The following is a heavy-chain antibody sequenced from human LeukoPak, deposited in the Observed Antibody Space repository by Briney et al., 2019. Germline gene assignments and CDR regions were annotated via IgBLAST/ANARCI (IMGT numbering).Heavy chain of an antibody. CDR3: ARGGRSGYSSNNNWFDP. V-gene: IGHV1-2*06. J-gene: IGHJ5*02. D-gene: IGHD6-13*01. Sequence: ASVKVSCKASGGTFSSYAISWVRQAPGQGLEWMGRINPNSGGTNYAQKFQGRVTMTRDTSISTAYMELSRLRSDDTAVCYCARGGRSGYSSNNNWFDPWGQGTLVTVSS. CDR2: INPNSGGT. CDR1: GGTFSSYA.